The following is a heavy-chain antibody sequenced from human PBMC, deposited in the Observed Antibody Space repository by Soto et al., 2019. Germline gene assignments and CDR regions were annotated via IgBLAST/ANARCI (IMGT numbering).Heavy chain of an antibody. Sequence: PSETLSLTCTVSGGSISSSSYYWGWIRQPPGKGLEWIGNIFYTGGTYYNPSLKSRVTVSKDTSKNQFSLKVTTVTAADTAVYYCARAPRASTKLDGSSWFHYWGQGILVTVSS. CDR3: ARAPRASTKLDGSSWFHY. J-gene: IGHJ4*02. CDR2: IFYTGGT. V-gene: IGHV4-39*01. CDR1: GGSISSSSYY. D-gene: IGHD6-13*01.